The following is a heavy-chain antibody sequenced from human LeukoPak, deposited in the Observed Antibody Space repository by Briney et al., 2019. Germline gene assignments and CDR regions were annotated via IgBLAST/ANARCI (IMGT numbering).Heavy chain of an antibody. V-gene: IGHV4-34*01. J-gene: IGHJ6*02. CDR3: ARGPTYYYDSSGYYPYYYYYGMDV. Sequence: PSETLSLTCAVYGGSFSGYYWSWIRQPPGKGLEWIGEINHSGSTNYNPSLKSRVTISVDTSKNQFSLKLSSVTAADTAVYYCARGPTYYYDSSGYYPYYYYYGMDVWGQGTTVTVSS. CDR1: GGSFSGYY. CDR2: INHSGST. D-gene: IGHD3-22*01.